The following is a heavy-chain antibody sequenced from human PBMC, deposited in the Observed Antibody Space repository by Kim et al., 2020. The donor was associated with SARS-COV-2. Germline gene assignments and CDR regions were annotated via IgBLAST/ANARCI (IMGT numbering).Heavy chain of an antibody. V-gene: IGHV6-1*01. CDR3: ARDQYSSGWYPPGNFDY. Sequence: SQTLSLTCAISGDSVSSNSAAWNWIRQSPSRGLEWLGRTYYRSKWYNDYAVSVKSRITINPDTSKNQFSLQLNSVTPEDTAVYYCARDQYSSGWYPPGNFDYWGQGTLVTVSS. J-gene: IGHJ4*02. CDR1: GDSVSSNSAA. CDR2: TYYRSKWYN. D-gene: IGHD6-19*01.